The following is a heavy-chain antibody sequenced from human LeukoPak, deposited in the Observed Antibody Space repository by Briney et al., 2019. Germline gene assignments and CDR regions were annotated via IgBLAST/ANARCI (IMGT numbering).Heavy chain of an antibody. CDR3: ARADRLHGGPYLIGP. D-gene: IGHD2-21*01. Sequence: ASVKVSCKTSGYSFTDYYMHWVRQAPGQGLEWMGWINPNSGGTSSAQKFQGRVTMTRDTSITTVYMEMSWLTSDDTAIYYCARADRLHGGPYLIGPWGQGTLVTVSP. CDR1: GYSFTDYY. J-gene: IGHJ5*02. CDR2: INPNSGGT. V-gene: IGHV1-2*02.